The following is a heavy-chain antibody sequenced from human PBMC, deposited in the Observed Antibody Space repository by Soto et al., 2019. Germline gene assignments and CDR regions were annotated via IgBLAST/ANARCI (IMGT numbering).Heavy chain of an antibody. J-gene: IGHJ5*02. Sequence: LSLTCTVSGGSISSSSYYWGWIRQPPGKGLEWIGSIYYSGSTYYNPSLKSRVTISVDTSKNQFSLKLSSVTAADTAVYYCARTRNYYDSSGYYSGTPWFDPWGQGTLVTVSS. CDR3: ARTRNYYDSSGYYSGTPWFDP. V-gene: IGHV4-39*01. CDR1: GGSISSSSYY. CDR2: IYYSGST. D-gene: IGHD3-22*01.